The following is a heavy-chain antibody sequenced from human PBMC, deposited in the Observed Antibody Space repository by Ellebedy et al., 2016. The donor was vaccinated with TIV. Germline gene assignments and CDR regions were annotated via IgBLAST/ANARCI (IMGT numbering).Heavy chain of an antibody. CDR3: ARDRSAVQLWFGFDF. D-gene: IGHD5-18*01. Sequence: PGGSLRLSCAASGFTFSTYGMHWVRQAPGKGLEWVAVIWNDGRNKYYTDSVKGRFTISRDNSKNTLYLQMNSLRAEDTAVYYCARDRSAVQLWFGFDFWGQGTLVTVSS. V-gene: IGHV3-33*08. CDR2: IWNDGRNK. J-gene: IGHJ4*02. CDR1: GFTFSTYG.